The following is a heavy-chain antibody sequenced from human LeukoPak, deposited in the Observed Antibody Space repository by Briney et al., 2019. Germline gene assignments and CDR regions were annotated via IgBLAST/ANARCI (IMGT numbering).Heavy chain of an antibody. CDR1: GGSISSYY. Sequence: SETLSLTCTVSGGSISSYYWSWIRQPPGKGLEWIGYIYYSGSTNYNPSLKSRVTISVDTSKNQFSLKLSSVTAADTAVYYCARAVTPHSIRVRGQFDPWGQGTLVTVSS. V-gene: IGHV4-59*01. CDR3: ARAVTPHSIRVRGQFDP. J-gene: IGHJ5*02. D-gene: IGHD3-10*01. CDR2: IYYSGST.